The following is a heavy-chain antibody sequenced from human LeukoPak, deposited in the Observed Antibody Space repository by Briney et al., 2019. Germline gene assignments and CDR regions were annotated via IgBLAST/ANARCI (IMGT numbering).Heavy chain of an antibody. V-gene: IGHV4-59*08. J-gene: IGHJ4*02. CDR2: IYNSGST. CDR3: ARHSSSRGGLPDY. D-gene: IGHD6-6*01. Sequence: SETLSLTCTVSGGSISSYYWSWIRQPPGKGLEWIGYIYNSGSTNYNPSLKSRVTISVDTSKNQFSLKLSSVTAADTAVYYCARHSSSRGGLPDYWGQGTLVTVSS. CDR1: GGSISSYY.